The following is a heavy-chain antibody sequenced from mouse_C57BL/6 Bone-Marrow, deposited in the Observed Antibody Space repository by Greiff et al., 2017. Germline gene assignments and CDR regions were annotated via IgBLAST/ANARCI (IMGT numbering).Heavy chain of an antibody. V-gene: IGHV1-75*01. CDR2: IFPGSGST. CDR1: GYTFTDYY. J-gene: IGHJ2*01. D-gene: IGHD2-2*01. Sequence: QVQLQQSGPELVKPGASVKISCKASGYTFTDYYINWVKQRPGQGLEWIGWIFPGSGSTYYNEKFKGKATLTVDKSSSTAYMLLSSLTSEDSAVYFCARRGWLRRRGYFDYWGQGTTRTVSS. CDR3: ARRGWLRRRGYFDY.